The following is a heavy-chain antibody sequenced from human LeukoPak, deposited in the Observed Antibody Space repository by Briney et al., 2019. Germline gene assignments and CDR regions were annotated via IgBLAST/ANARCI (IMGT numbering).Heavy chain of an antibody. Sequence: ASVKVSCTASAFIFTGFHIHWVRQAPGQGLEWMGWIDPDSGDTKYAQRFQGRVTMTRGTSITTAYMEVSRLTSDDTAVYYCAGPATPGSCSNDVCYLDYWGQGTLVTVSS. CDR2: IDPDSGDT. D-gene: IGHD2-8*01. J-gene: IGHJ4*02. CDR3: AGPATPGSCSNDVCYLDY. V-gene: IGHV1-2*02. CDR1: AFIFTGFH.